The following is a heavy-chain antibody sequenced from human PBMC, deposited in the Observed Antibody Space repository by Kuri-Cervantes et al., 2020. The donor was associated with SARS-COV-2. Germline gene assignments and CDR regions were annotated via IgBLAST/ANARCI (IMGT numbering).Heavy chain of an antibody. CDR2: ISSNGGST. CDR1: GFGFSSYA. J-gene: IGHJ3*02. D-gene: IGHD3-3*02. V-gene: IGHV3-64D*08. CDR3: VKDPKGFGVSFLVAAFDI. Sequence: GESLKISCSASGFGFSSYAMHWVRQPPGKGLEYVSAISSNGGSTYYADSVKGRFTISRDNSKSTLYLQMSSLRAEDTAVYYCVKDPKGFGVSFLVAAFDIWGQGTMVTVSS.